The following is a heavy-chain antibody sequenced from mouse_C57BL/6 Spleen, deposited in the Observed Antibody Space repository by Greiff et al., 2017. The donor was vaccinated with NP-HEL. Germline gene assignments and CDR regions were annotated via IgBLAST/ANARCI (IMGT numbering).Heavy chain of an antibody. CDR2: INPSSGYT. Sequence: VQLQQSGAELARPGASVKMSCKASGYTFTSYTMHWVKQRPGQGLEWIGYINPSSGYTKYNQKFKDKATLTADKSSSTAYMQLSSLTSKDSAVYYCAREGVPWFAYWGQGTLVTVSA. J-gene: IGHJ3*01. CDR3: AREGVPWFAY. CDR1: GYTFTSYT. V-gene: IGHV1-4*01.